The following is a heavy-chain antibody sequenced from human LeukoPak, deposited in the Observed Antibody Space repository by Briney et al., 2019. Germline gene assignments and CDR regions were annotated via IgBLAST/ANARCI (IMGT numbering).Heavy chain of an antibody. D-gene: IGHD6-19*01. J-gene: IGHJ4*02. Sequence: PSETLSLTCAVSGGSISSGGYSWSWIRQPPGKGLEWIGYIYHSGSTYYNPSLKSRVTISVDRSKNQFSLKLSSVTAADTAVYYCATQWLDKSSRQEIGYWGQGTLVTVSS. V-gene: IGHV4-30-2*01. CDR2: IYHSGST. CDR3: ATQWLDKSSRQEIGY. CDR1: GGSISSGGYS.